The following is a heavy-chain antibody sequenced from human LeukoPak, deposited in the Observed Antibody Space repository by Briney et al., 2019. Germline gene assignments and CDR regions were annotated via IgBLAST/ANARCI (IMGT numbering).Heavy chain of an antibody. J-gene: IGHJ4*02. CDR2: ISAYNGNT. CDR1: GYTFTSYG. D-gene: IGHD3-10*01. CDR3: ATSSPLLWFGESLYYFDY. V-gene: IGHV1-18*01. Sequence: SVKVSCKASGYTFTSYGISWVRQAPGQGLEWMGWISAYNGNTNYAQKLQGRVTMTTDTSTSTAYMELSSLRSEDTAVYYCATSSPLLWFGESLYYFDYWGQGTLVTVSS.